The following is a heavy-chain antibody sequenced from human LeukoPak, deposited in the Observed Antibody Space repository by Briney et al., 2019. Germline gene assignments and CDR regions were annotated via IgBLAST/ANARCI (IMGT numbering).Heavy chain of an antibody. J-gene: IGHJ6*02. Sequence: GGSLRLSCAASGFTFSSYAMSWVRQAPGKGLEWVSAISGSGGSTYYADSVKGRFTISRDNSKNTLYLQMNSLRAEDTAVYYCAKIGYKQDYYYGTDVWGQGTTVTVSS. V-gene: IGHV3-23*01. CDR1: GFTFSSYA. CDR2: ISGSGGST. D-gene: IGHD3-10*01. CDR3: AKIGYKQDYYYGTDV.